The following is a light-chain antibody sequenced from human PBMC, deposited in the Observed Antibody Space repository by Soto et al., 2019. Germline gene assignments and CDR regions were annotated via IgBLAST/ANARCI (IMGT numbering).Light chain of an antibody. CDR3: QQYGRSPVT. Sequence: EIMLTQSPGTLSVSPGERATLSCRASQSVSSSYLAWYQQTPGQAPRLLIYVASSRATGIPDRFSGSGSGTDFTLTISRLESEDFAVYYCQQYGRSPVTFGQGTKVEIK. CDR2: VAS. CDR1: QSVSSSY. J-gene: IGKJ1*01. V-gene: IGKV3-20*01.